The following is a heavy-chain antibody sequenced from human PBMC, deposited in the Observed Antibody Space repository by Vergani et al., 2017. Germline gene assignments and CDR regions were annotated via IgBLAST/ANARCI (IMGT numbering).Heavy chain of an antibody. CDR3: AREDGDCYYNYGMDV. D-gene: IGHD4-17*01. J-gene: IGHJ6*02. CDR2: INPNSGGT. Sequence: QVQLVQSGAEVKKPGASVKVSCKDSGYTFTGYYMHWVRQASGQGLEWMGWINPNSGGTNYAQKFQGRVTMTRDTSSSTAYMELSRLRSDDKAVYYCAREDGDCYYNYGMDVWGRGTTVTVSS. V-gene: IGHV1-2*02. CDR1: GYTFTGYY.